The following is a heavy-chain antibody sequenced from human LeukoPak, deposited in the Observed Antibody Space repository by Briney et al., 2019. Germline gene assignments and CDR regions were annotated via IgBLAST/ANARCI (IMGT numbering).Heavy chain of an antibody. D-gene: IGHD6-19*01. CDR1: GGSISSYY. Sequence: ASETLSLTCTVSGGSISSYYWSWIRQPPGKGLEYIRYIYHSGSTNYNPSLKSRVTMSVDKSKNQCSLRLRSVTAADTAMYFCARSTQDSSTSFDFWGQGTLVTVSS. J-gene: IGHJ4*02. CDR2: IYHSGST. CDR3: ARSTQDSSTSFDF. V-gene: IGHV4-59*01.